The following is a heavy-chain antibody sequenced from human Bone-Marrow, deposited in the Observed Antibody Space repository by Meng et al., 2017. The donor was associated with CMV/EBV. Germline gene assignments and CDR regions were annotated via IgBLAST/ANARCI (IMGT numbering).Heavy chain of an antibody. D-gene: IGHD2-8*01. CDR2: IYYSGRT. J-gene: IGHJ6*02. CDR1: GGSISSYY. V-gene: IGHV4-59*01. CDR3: ARDRWEVLMVQYGMDV. Sequence: SETLSLTCTVSGGSISSYYWSWIRQPPGKGLEWIGYIYYSGRTKYNPSLKSRVTISVDTSKNQFSVKLSSVSAADTAVYYCARDRWEVLMVQYGMDVWGQGTTVTGSS.